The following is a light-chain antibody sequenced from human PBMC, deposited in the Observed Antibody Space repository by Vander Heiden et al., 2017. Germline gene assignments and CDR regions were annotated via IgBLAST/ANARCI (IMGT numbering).Light chain of an antibody. Sequence: EIELTQSPGTLSLSPGERATLSCRASQSVSSSYLAWYQQKPGQAPRLLIYGASSRATGIPDRFSGSGSGTDFTLTISRLESEDFAVYYCQQYGSSPQTFGQGTKVEIK. CDR1: QSVSSSY. CDR2: GAS. V-gene: IGKV3-20*01. CDR3: QQYGSSPQT. J-gene: IGKJ1*01.